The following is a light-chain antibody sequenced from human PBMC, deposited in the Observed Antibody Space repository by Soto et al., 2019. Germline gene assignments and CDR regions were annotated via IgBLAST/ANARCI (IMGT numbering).Light chain of an antibody. CDR1: QSVSSN. V-gene: IGKV3-15*01. Sequence: EIVMTQSPASLSVPPGERATLSCRASQSVSSNFAWYLQKPGQAPRLLIYGASTRATAVPARFTASGSGTEFTLTISSLQSDDFDVYYCQQYDTWPRTFGQGTKVDIK. CDR2: GAS. J-gene: IGKJ1*01. CDR3: QQYDTWPRT.